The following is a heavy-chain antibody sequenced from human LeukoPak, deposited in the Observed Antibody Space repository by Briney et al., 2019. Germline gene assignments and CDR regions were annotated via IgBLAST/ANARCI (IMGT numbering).Heavy chain of an antibody. J-gene: IGHJ5*02. CDR1: GYTLTELS. CDR2: FDPEDGET. CDR3: ARADSNWFDP. D-gene: IGHD4-11*01. V-gene: IGHV1-24*01. Sequence: ASVKVSCKVSGYTLTELSMHWVRQAPGKGLEWMGGFDPEDGETFYAQKFQGRVTMTEDTSTSTAYMELRSLRSDDTAVYYCARADSNWFDPWGQGTLVTVSS.